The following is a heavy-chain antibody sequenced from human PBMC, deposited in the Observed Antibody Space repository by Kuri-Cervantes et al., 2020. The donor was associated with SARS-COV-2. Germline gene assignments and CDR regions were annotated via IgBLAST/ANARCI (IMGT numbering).Heavy chain of an antibody. CDR3: ARDQFGDFGVVTYDAFDI. D-gene: IGHD3-3*01. Sequence: GESLKISCAASGFTFSSYSMNWVRQAPGKGLEWVSSISSSSSYIYYADSVKGRFTISRDNAKNSLYLQMNSLRAEDTAVYYCARDQFGDFGVVTYDAFDIWGRGTMVTVSS. V-gene: IGHV3-21*01. J-gene: IGHJ3*02. CDR2: ISSSSSYI. CDR1: GFTFSSYS.